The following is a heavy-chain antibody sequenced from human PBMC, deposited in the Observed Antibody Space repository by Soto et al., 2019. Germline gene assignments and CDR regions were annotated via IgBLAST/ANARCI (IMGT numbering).Heavy chain of an antibody. D-gene: IGHD1-26*01. CDR3: AKEGPGGGRHFYYGMDV. J-gene: IGHJ6*02. CDR2: ITNDGNNE. V-gene: IGHV3-30*18. CDR1: GFVFSSYG. Sequence: KLVESGGGVVQPGRSLRLSCAASGFVFSSYGMHWVRQAPGKGLEWVALITNDGNNEHYRESVKGRFSISRDKSTNTVDLLMNSLRPEDTGTDYCAKEGPGGGRHFYYGMDVWGQGTTVTVSS.